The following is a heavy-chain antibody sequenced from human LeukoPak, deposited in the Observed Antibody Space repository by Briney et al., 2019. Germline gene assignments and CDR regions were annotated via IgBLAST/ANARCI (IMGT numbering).Heavy chain of an antibody. Sequence: SETLSLTCTVSGGSISSGGYYCSWIRQPPGKGLEWVGYIRHSGNTYYNPSLKSRVTISADRSKNQFSLKLSSVTAADTAVYYCMRGGIGYDSDYWGQGTLVTVSS. CDR2: IRHSGNT. J-gene: IGHJ4*02. D-gene: IGHD5-12*01. V-gene: IGHV4-30-2*01. CDR1: GGSISSGGYY. CDR3: MRGGIGYDSDY.